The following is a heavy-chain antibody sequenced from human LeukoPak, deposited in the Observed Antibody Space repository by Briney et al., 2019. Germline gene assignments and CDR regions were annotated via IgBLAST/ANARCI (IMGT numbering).Heavy chain of an antibody. D-gene: IGHD4/OR15-4a*01. V-gene: IGHV3-7*03. CDR3: ARDPGAFPYFFDS. CDR2: VNHDGSEK. CDR1: GFTSSGYW. J-gene: IGHJ4*02. Sequence: QTGGSLRLSCVVSGFTSSGYWMTWVRQAPGKGLEWVANVNHDGSEKHNVDSVKGRFTISRDNSKNTLYLQMNSLRVEDTAVYFCARDPGAFPYFFDSWGQGTLVTVSS.